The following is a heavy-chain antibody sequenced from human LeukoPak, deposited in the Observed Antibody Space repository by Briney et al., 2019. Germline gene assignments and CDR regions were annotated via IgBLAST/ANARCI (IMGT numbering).Heavy chain of an antibody. CDR3: ASTFSSSWSTFDY. CDR2: IYYSGST. Sequence: SETLSLTCTVSGGSISSYYWGWIRQPPGKGLEWIGYIYYSGSTNYNPSLKSRVTISVDTSKNQFSLKLSSVTAADTAVYYCASTFSSSWSTFDYWGQGTLVTVSS. CDR1: GGSISSYY. D-gene: IGHD6-13*01. J-gene: IGHJ4*02. V-gene: IGHV4-59*01.